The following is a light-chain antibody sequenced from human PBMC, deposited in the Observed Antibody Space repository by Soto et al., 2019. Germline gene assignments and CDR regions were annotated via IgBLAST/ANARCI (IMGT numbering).Light chain of an antibody. Sequence: EIVLTQSPGTLSLSPGERATLSCRASQSVTSNYLAWYQQKPGQAPTLLIYGASIRLTGIPDRFRGSGSGTDFTLTISRLEPEDFAVYYCQQYVTSPRTFGQGTKVEIK. V-gene: IGKV3-20*01. CDR1: QSVTSNY. CDR2: GAS. CDR3: QQYVTSPRT. J-gene: IGKJ1*01.